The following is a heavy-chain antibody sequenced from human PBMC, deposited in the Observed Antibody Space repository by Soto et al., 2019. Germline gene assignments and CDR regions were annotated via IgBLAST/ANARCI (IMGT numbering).Heavy chain of an antibody. J-gene: IGHJ4*02. Sequence: PGGSLRHSCAASGSVFRGYGMHWVRQAPGKGQEWVAVIRYDGSNINYADSVMCRFTISRDNSKNTLYLEMNSLRAEDTAVYYCAGDGIGATSFRGYRDYWGQGNLVTVSS. V-gene: IGHV3-33*01. CDR2: IRYDGSNI. D-gene: IGHD1-26*01. CDR3: AGDGIGATSFRGYRDY. CDR1: GSVFRGYG.